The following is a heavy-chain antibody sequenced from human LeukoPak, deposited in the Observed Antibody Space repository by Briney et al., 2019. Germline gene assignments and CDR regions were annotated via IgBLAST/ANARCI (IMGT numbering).Heavy chain of an antibody. V-gene: IGHV1-69-2*01. CDR1: GYTFTDYY. CDR3: ATEGFLEWLHGDYYYYMDV. J-gene: IGHJ6*03. CDR2: VDPEDGET. Sequence: ASVKVSCKVSGYTFTDYYMHWVHQAPGKGLEWMGLVDPEDGETIYAGKFQGRVTITADTSTDTAYVELSSLRSEDTAVYYCATEGFLEWLHGDYYYYMDVWGKGTTVTVSS. D-gene: IGHD3-3*01.